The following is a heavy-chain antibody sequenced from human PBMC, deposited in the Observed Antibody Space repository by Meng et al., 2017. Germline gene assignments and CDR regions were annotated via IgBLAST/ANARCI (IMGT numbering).Heavy chain of an antibody. V-gene: IGHV2-5*02. J-gene: IGHJ4*02. CDR2: IYWDDDK. CDR3: AHDSQWFGDYYFDY. D-gene: IGHD3-10*01. Sequence: SGPTLVKPTQTLTLTCTFSGFSLSTSGVGVGWIRQPPGKALEWLALIYWDDDKRYSPSLKSRLTITKDTSKNQVCLTMTNMNPVDTATYYYAHDSQWFGDYYFDYWGQGTLVTVSS. CDR1: GFSLSTSGVG.